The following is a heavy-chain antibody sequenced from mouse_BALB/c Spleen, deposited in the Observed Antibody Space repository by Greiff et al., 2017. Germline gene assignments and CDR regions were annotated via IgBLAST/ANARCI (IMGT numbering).Heavy chain of an antibody. CDR2: ISSGGST. J-gene: IGHJ2*01. D-gene: IGHD2-2*01. V-gene: IGHV5-6-5*01. CDR1: GFTFSSYA. Sequence: DVKLVESGGGLVKPGGSLKLSCAASGFTFSSYAMSWVRQTPEKRLEWVASISSGGSTYYPDSVKGRFTISRDNARNILYLQMSSLRSEDTAMYYCARWGGYDGGNYFDYWGQGTTLTVSS. CDR3: ARWGGYDGGNYFDY.